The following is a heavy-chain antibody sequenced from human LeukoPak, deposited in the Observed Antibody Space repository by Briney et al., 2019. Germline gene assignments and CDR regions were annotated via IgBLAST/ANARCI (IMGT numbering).Heavy chain of an antibody. Sequence: ASVKVSCKTSGYTFTGYYMHWVRQAPGQELEWMGWLSPNSGDTKFAQKFQGRVTMTRDTSISTAYMELSRLRSDDTAVYYCARATDISSWYLAYWGQGTLVTVSS. CDR2: LSPNSGDT. V-gene: IGHV1-2*02. D-gene: IGHD6-13*01. CDR3: ARATDISSWYLAY. CDR1: GYTFTGYY. J-gene: IGHJ4*02.